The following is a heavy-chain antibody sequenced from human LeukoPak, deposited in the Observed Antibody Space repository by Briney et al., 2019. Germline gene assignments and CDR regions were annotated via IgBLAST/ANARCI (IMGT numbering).Heavy chain of an antibody. CDR1: GGSINSISYY. CDR2: IYNSESI. D-gene: IGHD7-27*01. CDR3: ARDRLSLGAFDI. Sequence: SETLSLTCSVSGGSINSISYYWVWIRQPPGKGLEWIGSIYNSESIYSKPSLRSRVTISLDTSKNQFYLKLSSVTAADTALYYCARDRLSLGAFDIWGPGTVVTVSS. J-gene: IGHJ3*02. V-gene: IGHV4-39*07.